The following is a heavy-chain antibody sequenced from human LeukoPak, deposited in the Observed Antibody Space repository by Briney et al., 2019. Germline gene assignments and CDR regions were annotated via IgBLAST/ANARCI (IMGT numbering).Heavy chain of an antibody. D-gene: IGHD2-21*01. CDR2: ISGSDGST. CDR3: AKDRAYPNDVFDI. Sequence: GGSLRLSCAASEFTFSTYAMSWVRQAPGKGLEWVSAISGSDGSTWYADSVRGRFTISRDTSKNTVFLQMNSLRADDTAVYYCAKDRAYPNDVFDIWGQGTMVTVSS. V-gene: IGHV3-23*01. J-gene: IGHJ3*02. CDR1: EFTFSTYA.